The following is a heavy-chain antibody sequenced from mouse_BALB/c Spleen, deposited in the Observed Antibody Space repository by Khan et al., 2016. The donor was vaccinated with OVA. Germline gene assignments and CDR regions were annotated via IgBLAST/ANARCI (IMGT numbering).Heavy chain of an antibody. CDR2: ISYSGVT. CDR1: GYSITSGYA. J-gene: IGHJ2*01. Sequence: VQLKESGPGLVKPSQSLSLTCTVTGYSITSGYARNCIRQFSGNKLEWMGYISYSGVTSYTPSLNSRISITRDPSKNQFFLQLKSVTTEDTANYCCARGNCDGYYIDYWGQGTTRTVSS. V-gene: IGHV3-2*02. CDR3: ARGNCDGYYIDY.